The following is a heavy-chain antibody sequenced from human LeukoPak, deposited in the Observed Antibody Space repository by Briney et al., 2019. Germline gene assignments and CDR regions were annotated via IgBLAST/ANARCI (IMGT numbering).Heavy chain of an antibody. Sequence: PGGSLRLSCAASGFTFSSYWMHWVRQAPGKGLEWVSSISSSSSYIYYADSVKGRFTISRDNAKNSLYLQMDSLRAEDTAVYYCARDAYYYDRSGYYRYFDYWGQGTLVTVSS. CDR2: ISSSSSYI. J-gene: IGHJ4*02. CDR1: GFTFSSYW. CDR3: ARDAYYYDRSGYYRYFDY. V-gene: IGHV3-21*01. D-gene: IGHD3-22*01.